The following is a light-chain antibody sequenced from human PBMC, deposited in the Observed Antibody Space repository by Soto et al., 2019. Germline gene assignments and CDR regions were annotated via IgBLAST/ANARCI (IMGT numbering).Light chain of an antibody. CDR1: QTISSY. CDR3: QQSYSTPYT. CDR2: AAS. J-gene: IGKJ2*01. Sequence: DIQMTQSPSSLSASVGDSVTIICRASQTISSYLNWYQQQPGKAPKLLIYAASSLQSGVPSRFSATGSGTDFILTISSLQPEDSATYNCQQSYSTPYTFGQGTKLEIK. V-gene: IGKV1-39*01.